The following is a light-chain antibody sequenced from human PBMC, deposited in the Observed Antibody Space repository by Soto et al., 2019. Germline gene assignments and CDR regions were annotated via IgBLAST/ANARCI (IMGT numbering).Light chain of an antibody. CDR2: DAY. J-gene: IGKJ5*01. CDR1: QSFRGL. V-gene: IGKV3-11*01. CDR3: QQRHMWPIT. Sequence: VLTQSPVPLSLSPGERATLSCRASQSFRGLLAWYQQKPGQAPRLLIYDAYNRATGIPPRFSGSGSGTDFTLTISSLEPEDSAVYCQQRHMWPITFGQGTRLEIK.